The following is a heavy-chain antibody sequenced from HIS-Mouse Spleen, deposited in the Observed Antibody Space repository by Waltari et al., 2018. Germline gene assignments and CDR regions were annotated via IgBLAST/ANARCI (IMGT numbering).Heavy chain of an antibody. J-gene: IGHJ4*02. CDR2: IWYDGSNK. CDR3: AKGGLMVYAIGDY. CDR1: GFPFSSYG. Sequence: QVQLVESGGGVVQPGRSLSLSCAASGFPFSSYGMHWVRQAPGKGLEWVAVIWYDGSNKYYADSVKGRFTISRDNSKNTLYLQMNSLRAEDTAVYYCAKGGLMVYAIGDYWGQGTLVTVSS. D-gene: IGHD2-8*01. V-gene: IGHV3-33*06.